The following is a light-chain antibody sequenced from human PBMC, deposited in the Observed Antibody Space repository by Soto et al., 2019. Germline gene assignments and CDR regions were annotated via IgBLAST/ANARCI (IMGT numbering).Light chain of an antibody. CDR1: QSIARNS. CDR3: QQYGGLLIT. CDR2: AAS. V-gene: IGKV3-20*01. Sequence: EIVLTQSPGTLSLSPGERATLSCRASQSIARNSIAWYQQKPGRAPRLLIYAASTRATGIPDRFSGGGSGTDFTLTISGLEPDDFAVFHCQQYGGLLITFGGGTRVEIK. J-gene: IGKJ4*01.